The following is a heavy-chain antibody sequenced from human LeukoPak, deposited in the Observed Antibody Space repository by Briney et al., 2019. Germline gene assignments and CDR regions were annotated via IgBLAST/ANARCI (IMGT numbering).Heavy chain of an antibody. CDR3: ARDHSSDV. D-gene: IGHD2-21*01. CDR1: GFTFSNYA. Sequence: PGGSLRLSCAAYGFTFSNYAMSWVRQAPGKGLEWVSAISGSGDSTYYADSAKGRFTISRDTSGNTLYLQMNSLRAEDSAVYYCARDHSSDVWGQGTTVTVSS. J-gene: IGHJ6*02. V-gene: IGHV3-23*01. CDR2: ISGSGDST.